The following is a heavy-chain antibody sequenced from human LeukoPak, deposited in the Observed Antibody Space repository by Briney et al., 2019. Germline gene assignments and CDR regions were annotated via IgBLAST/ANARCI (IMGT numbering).Heavy chain of an antibody. CDR3: ARGHFVYDSSGYNDY. CDR1: GGSFSGYY. V-gene: IGHV4-34*01. J-gene: IGHJ4*02. CDR2: INHSGST. Sequence: SETLSLTCAVYGGSFSGYYWSWIRQPPGKGLEWIGEINHSGSTNYNPSLKSRVTISVDTSKNQFSLKLSSVTAADTAVYYCARGHFVYDSSGYNDYWGQGTLVTVSS. D-gene: IGHD3-22*01.